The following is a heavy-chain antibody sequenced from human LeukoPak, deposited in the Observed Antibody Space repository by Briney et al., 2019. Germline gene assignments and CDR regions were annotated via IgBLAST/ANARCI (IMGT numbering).Heavy chain of an antibody. Sequence: ASVKVSCKASGYTFTSYYIHWVRQAPGQGLEWMGWISPYNGNTKYLQKFQGRVTMTTDTSTSTAYMEVRSLRSDDTAVYYCAREESIRSYQFLHDNWGQGTLVTVSS. V-gene: IGHV1-18*04. CDR1: GYTFTSYY. CDR3: AREESIRSYQFLHDN. CDR2: ISPYNGNT. J-gene: IGHJ4*02. D-gene: IGHD1-26*01.